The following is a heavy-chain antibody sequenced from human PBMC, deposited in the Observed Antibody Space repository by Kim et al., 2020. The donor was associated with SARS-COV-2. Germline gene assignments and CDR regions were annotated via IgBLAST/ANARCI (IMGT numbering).Heavy chain of an antibody. D-gene: IGHD2-21*01. CDR2: ISYHGSVK. Sequence: GGSLRLSCAASGFTFSSYGMHWVRQAPGKGLEWVAVISYHGSVKSYADSVKGRFTISRDNSKNALYLQMNSLRAEDTAVYYCAKDAMSPVAKGYFDNWGQGTLVTVSS. CDR3: AKDAMSPVAKGYFDN. V-gene: IGHV3-30*18. CDR1: GFTFSSYG. J-gene: IGHJ4*02.